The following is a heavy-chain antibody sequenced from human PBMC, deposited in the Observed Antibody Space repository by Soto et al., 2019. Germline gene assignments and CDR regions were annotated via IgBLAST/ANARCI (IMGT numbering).Heavy chain of an antibody. V-gene: IGHV1-69*13. CDR1: GGTFSSYA. J-gene: IGHJ5*02. CDR2: IIPIFGTA. CDR3: ARDSLLWFGESLTPHNWFDP. D-gene: IGHD3-10*01. Sequence: SVKVSCKASGGTFSSYAISWVRQAPGQGLERMGGIIPIFGTANYAQKFQGRVTITADESTSTAYMELSSLRSEDTAVYYCARDSLLWFGESLTPHNWFDPWGQGTLVTVSS.